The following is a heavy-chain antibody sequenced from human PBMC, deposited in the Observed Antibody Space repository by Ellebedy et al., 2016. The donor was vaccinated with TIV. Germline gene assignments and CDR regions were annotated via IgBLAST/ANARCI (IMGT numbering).Heavy chain of an antibody. J-gene: IGHJ4*02. Sequence: SVKVSCXASGGTFSSYAISWVRQAPGQGLEWMGGIIPIFGTANYAQKFQGRVTMTRDTSTSTVYMELSSLRSEDTAVYYCAREISRDGYNFRYWGQGTLVTVSS. CDR2: IIPIFGTA. D-gene: IGHD5-24*01. CDR3: AREISRDGYNFRY. CDR1: GGTFSSYA. V-gene: IGHV1-69*05.